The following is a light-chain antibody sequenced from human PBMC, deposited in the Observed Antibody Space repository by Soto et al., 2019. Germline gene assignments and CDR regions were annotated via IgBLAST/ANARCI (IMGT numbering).Light chain of an antibody. CDR1: QGISTY. Sequence: DIQMTQSPSSLSASVGDRATITCRASQGISTYLAWFQQKPGKVPKLLIYAASTLQSGVPSRFSDSGSGTDFTLTISSLQPEDVATYYCQKHDSAPLTFCPGTKVDIK. CDR3: QKHDSAPLT. CDR2: AAS. J-gene: IGKJ3*01. V-gene: IGKV1-27*01.